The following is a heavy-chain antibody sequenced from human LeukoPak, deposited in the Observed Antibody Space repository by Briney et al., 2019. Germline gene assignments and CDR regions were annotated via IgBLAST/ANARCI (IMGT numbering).Heavy chain of an antibody. J-gene: IGHJ6*03. V-gene: IGHV3-21*01. CDR1: GFTFDDYG. D-gene: IGHD5-18*01. CDR2: ISSSSSYI. Sequence: GGSLRLSCAASGFTFDDYGMSWVRQAPGKGLEWVSSISSSSSYIYYADSVKGRFTISRDNAKNSLYLQMNSLRAEDTAVYYCARDPRWEIQLWLSTYYMDVWGKGTTVTVSS. CDR3: ARDPRWEIQLWLSTYYMDV.